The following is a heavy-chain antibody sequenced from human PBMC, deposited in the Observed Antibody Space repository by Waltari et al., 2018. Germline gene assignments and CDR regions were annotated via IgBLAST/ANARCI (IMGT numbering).Heavy chain of an antibody. V-gene: IGHV4-39*01. CDR1: GASISAGSYY. D-gene: IGHD2-21*01. CDR2: IYNDGTT. CDR3: ARHPRVYCGYVRCSAAFDY. J-gene: IGHJ4*02. Sequence: QLQLQESGPGLVKPSETLSLSCNVSGASISAGSYYWGWIRQPPGKGLEWIGSIYNDGTTHYSPSLKMRVSIALDASNNHISLQLASVTAADTAVYYCARHPRVYCGYVRCSAAFDYWGQGTLVTVSS.